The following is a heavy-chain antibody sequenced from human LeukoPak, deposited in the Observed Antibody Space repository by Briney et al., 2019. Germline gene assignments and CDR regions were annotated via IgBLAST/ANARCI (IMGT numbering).Heavy chain of an antibody. D-gene: IGHD6-19*01. Sequence: GGSLRLSCAASGFTVSNNYMSWVRQAPGKGLEWVSLIYSDGSTSYADSVKGRFTISRDNSKNTLYLQMNSLRAEDTAAYYCAREQGYSSGWYPNSFDYWGQGALVTVSS. CDR2: IYSDGST. V-gene: IGHV3-53*01. J-gene: IGHJ4*02. CDR1: GFTVSNNY. CDR3: AREQGYSSGWYPNSFDY.